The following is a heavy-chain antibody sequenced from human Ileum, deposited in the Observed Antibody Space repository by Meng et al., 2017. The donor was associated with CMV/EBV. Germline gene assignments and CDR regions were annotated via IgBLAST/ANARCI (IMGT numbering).Heavy chain of an antibody. CDR1: RFAFSTYN. CDR2: ISDSGVST. J-gene: IGHJ4*02. Sequence: GGSLRLSCTTSRFAFSTYNMNWIRQAPGKGLEWVSAISDSGVSTYYADSVKGRFTISRDNSKSTLYLQMNSLRAEDTAVYYCARGLKWELPIYYWGQGTLVTVSS. D-gene: IGHD1-26*01. CDR3: ARGLKWELPIYY. V-gene: IGHV3-23*01.